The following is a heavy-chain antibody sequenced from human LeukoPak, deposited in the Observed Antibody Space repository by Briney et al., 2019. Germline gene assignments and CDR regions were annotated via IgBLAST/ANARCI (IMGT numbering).Heavy chain of an antibody. Sequence: ASVKVSCKASGYTFASYYMHWVRQAPGQGLEWMGIINPSGGSTTYAQKFQGRVTMTRGTSTSTVYMELSSLRSEDTAVYYCARDNYDNYMDVWGKGTTVTVSS. CDR2: INPSGGST. V-gene: IGHV1-46*01. D-gene: IGHD3-22*01. CDR3: ARDNYDNYMDV. CDR1: GYTFASYY. J-gene: IGHJ6*03.